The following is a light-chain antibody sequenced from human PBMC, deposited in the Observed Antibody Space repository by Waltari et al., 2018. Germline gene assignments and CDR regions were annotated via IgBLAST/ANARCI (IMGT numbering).Light chain of an antibody. CDR2: RNN. V-gene: IGLV1-47*01. J-gene: IGLJ3*02. CDR3: ATWDDSLSGPV. CDR1: SSNIGRNY. Sequence: QSVLTQPPSASGTPGQRVTISCSGSSSNIGRNYVYWYQQFPGTAPRLLIYRNNQRPSGVPGRFSGSKSGTSASLAIGGLRSEDEADYHCATWDDSLSGPVFGGGTKLTVL.